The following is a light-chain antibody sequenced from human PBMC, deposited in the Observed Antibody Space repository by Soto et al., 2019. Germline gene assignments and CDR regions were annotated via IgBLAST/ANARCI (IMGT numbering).Light chain of an antibody. CDR1: QSVSSY. Sequence: EIVLTQSPATLSLSPGERATLSRRASQSVSSYLAWYQQKTGQPPRIIIYDESNRATGIPDRFSGSGSGTDLNLTISRLEPEDFAVYYCQXRSKPGLTCGGGTKVDIK. CDR3: QXRSKPGLT. J-gene: IGKJ4*01. V-gene: IGKV3-11*01. CDR2: DES.